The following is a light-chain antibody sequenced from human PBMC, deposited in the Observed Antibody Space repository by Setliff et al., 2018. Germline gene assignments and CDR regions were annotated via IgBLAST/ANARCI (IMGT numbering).Light chain of an antibody. CDR1: NIGDKS. J-gene: IGLJ1*01. V-gene: IGLV3-21*03. CDR3: QVWDPASDHRV. Sequence: SYELTQPPSESVAPGKTARITCGGHNIGDKSVHWYQQKPRQAPMLVVYDDSDRPSGIPGRFSGSNSGNTATLTISRVEAGDEADYYCQVWDPASDHRVFGTGTKVTVL. CDR2: DDS.